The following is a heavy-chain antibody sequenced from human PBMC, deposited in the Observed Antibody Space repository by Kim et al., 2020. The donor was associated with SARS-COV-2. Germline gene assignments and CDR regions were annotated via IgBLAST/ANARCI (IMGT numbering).Heavy chain of an antibody. J-gene: IGHJ3*02. Sequence: GRFTISRDNSKNTLYLQMSSLRAEDTAVYYCAKSEYYYDSSSSANDAFDIWGQGTMVTVSS. CDR3: AKSEYYYDSSSSANDAFDI. V-gene: IGHV3-23*01. D-gene: IGHD3-22*01.